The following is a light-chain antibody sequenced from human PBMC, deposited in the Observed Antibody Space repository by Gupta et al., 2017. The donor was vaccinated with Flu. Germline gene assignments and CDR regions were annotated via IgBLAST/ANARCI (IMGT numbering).Light chain of an antibody. CDR1: QSLSSW. J-gene: IGKJ4*01. Sequence: PSTLSAYVGDRVTITCRASQSLSSWLAWYQQKPEKAPNLLIYKASNLESGVPSRFSGSGSGTEFTLTISSLQPDDFATYYCQQYDSYSLTFGGGTKVEI. V-gene: IGKV1-5*03. CDR2: KAS. CDR3: QQYDSYSLT.